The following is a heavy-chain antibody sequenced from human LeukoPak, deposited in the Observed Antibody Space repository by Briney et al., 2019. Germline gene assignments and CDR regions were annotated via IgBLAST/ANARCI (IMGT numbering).Heavy chain of an antibody. Sequence: SETLSLTCAVSGGSISSSNWWSWVRQPPGKGLEWIGEIYHSGSTNYNPSLKSRVTISVDRSKNQFSLKLSSVTAADTAVYYCARDLRGVATGYYYYGMDVWGKGTTVTVSS. D-gene: IGHD5-12*01. CDR1: GGSISSSNW. CDR2: IYHSGST. CDR3: ARDLRGVATGYYYYGMDV. J-gene: IGHJ6*04. V-gene: IGHV4-4*02.